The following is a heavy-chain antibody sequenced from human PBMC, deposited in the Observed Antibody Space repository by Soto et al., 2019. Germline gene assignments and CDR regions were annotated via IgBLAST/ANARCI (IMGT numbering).Heavy chain of an antibody. Sequence: VSGRSMISYYWSWIRQPAGKGLEWIGRIYTGGNTNYNPSLKSRVTMSVDTSKSQFSLSLTSVTAADTAVYYCAREGDDRHFFFDSWGQGTLVTVSS. J-gene: IGHJ4*02. CDR2: IYTGGNT. CDR3: AREGDDRHFFFDS. D-gene: IGHD3-3*02. CDR1: GRSMISYY. V-gene: IGHV4-4*07.